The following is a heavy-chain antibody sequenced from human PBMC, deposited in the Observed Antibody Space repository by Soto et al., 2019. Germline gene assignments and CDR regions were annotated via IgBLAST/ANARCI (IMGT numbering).Heavy chain of an antibody. CDR3: ARESEDTAMVTFDY. CDR1: GGTSSSYT. CDR2: IIPILGIA. Sequence: SVKVSCKASGGTSSSYTISWVRQAPGQGLEWMGRIIPILGIANYAQKFQGRVTITADKSTSTAYMELSSLRSEDTAVYYCARESEDTAMVTFDYWGQGTLVTVSS. V-gene: IGHV1-69*04. D-gene: IGHD5-18*01. J-gene: IGHJ4*02.